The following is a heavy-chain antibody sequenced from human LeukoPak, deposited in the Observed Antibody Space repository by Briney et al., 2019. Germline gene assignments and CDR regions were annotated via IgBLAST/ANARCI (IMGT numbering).Heavy chain of an antibody. CDR3: ANPGYDILTGYEPIDY. Sequence: GGSLRLSCSASGFTFSSYGMHWVRQAPGKGLEWVAFIRYDGGNKYYADSVKDRFTISRDNSKNTLYLQMNSLRAEDTAVYYCANPGYDILTGYEPIDYWGQGTLVTVSS. CDR1: GFTFSSYG. CDR2: IRYDGGNK. V-gene: IGHV3-30*02. D-gene: IGHD3-9*01. J-gene: IGHJ4*02.